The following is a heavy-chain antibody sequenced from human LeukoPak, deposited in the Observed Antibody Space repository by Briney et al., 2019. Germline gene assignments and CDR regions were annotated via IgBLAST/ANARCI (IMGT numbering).Heavy chain of an antibody. CDR3: AREGIYCVNGVCYLDY. Sequence: PSGGSLRLSCAASGFKFDDYGMSWVRQAPGKGLEWVSGISWNGGNTGYADSAKGRFTISRDNAKNSVFLQVNSLRADDTAFYYCAREGIYCVNGVCYLDYWGQGTLVTVSS. J-gene: IGHJ4*02. D-gene: IGHD2-8*01. V-gene: IGHV3-20*04. CDR1: GFKFDDYG. CDR2: ISWNGGNT.